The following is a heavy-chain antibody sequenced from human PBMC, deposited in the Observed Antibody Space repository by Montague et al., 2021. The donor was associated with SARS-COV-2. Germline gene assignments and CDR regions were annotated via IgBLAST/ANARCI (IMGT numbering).Heavy chain of an antibody. V-gene: IGHV4-34*01. J-gene: IGHJ4*02. D-gene: IGHD3-22*01. Sequence: SETLSLTCAVYGGSFSGSHWSWIRQPPGKGLEWIGEINQSGSTKYNPSLKSRVTISVDTSKNQFSLKLSSLTAADTAVYYCARGQSGITMIVVAILGVEFYFDNWGQGTLVTVSS. CDR1: GGSFSGSH. CDR2: INQSGST. CDR3: ARGQSGITMIVVAILGVEFYFDN.